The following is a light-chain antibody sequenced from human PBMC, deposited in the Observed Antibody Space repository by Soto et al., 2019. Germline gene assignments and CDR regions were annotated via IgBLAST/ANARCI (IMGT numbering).Light chain of an antibody. Sequence: IQMTRSLFTLSGSAGDRLPPPCRASQGISSWLAWYQQKPGKAPKLLIYAASSLQSGVPSRFSGSGSGTDCTLTISSLQPEDFATYYCQQDNSFPLTFGGGTKVDIK. V-gene: IGKV1-12*01. J-gene: IGKJ4*02. CDR3: QQDNSFPLT. CDR1: QGISSW. CDR2: AAS.